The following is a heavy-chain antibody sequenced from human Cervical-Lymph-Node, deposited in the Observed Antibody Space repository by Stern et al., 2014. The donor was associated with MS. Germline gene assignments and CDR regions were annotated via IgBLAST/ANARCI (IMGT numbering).Heavy chain of an antibody. V-gene: IGHV3-21*01. J-gene: IGHJ4*02. Sequence: EVQLVESGGGLVKPGGTLRLSCAASGFTFSSYSMNWVRQAPGKGLEWGSSISSRSSYIYCADSVKGRFTISRDNAKNSLYLQMNSLRAEDTAVYYCARDQLSYYDSSGYPGPLDYWGQGTLVTVSS. CDR1: GFTFSSYS. CDR3: ARDQLSYYDSSGYPGPLDY. CDR2: ISSRSSYI. D-gene: IGHD3-22*01.